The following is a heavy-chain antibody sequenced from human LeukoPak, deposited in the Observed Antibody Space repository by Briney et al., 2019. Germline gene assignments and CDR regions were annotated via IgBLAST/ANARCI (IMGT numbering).Heavy chain of an antibody. CDR1: GYSFTSYW. J-gene: IGHJ4*02. V-gene: IGHV5-51*01. D-gene: IGHD5-18*01. CDR2: IYPGDSDT. Sequence: GESLKISCKGSGYSFTSYWIGWVRQMPGKGLEWMGIIYPGDSDTRYSPSFQGQVTISADKSISTAYLQRSSLKASDTAMYYCARQEVGYSYGRYNYFDYWGQGTLVTVSS. CDR3: ARQEVGYSYGRYNYFDY.